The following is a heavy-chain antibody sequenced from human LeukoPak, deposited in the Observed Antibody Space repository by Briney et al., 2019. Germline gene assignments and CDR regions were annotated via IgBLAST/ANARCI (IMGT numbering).Heavy chain of an antibody. J-gene: IGHJ3*02. D-gene: IGHD3-10*01. V-gene: IGHV1-46*01. CDR3: ARDVSGYYYGSGRYDAFDI. CDR1: GYSFTNNC. Sequence: GASVKVSFNASGYSFTNNCMHWERQAPGQGLGWMAIINPTVGSTTFAQKFQGRVLMTSDTSTSTVYMELTSLRSDDTAVYYCARDVSGYYYGSGRYDAFDIWGQGTLVTVSS. CDR2: INPTVGST.